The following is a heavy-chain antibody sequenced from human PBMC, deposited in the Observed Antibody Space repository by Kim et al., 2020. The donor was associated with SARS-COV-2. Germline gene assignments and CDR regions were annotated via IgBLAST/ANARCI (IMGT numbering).Heavy chain of an antibody. CDR3: ARARSSWYFDY. Sequence: EKFYSGSVKGRFTISREDGKNSLYLQMNTRRAGDTAVYYCARARSSWYFDYWGQGTLVTVSS. J-gene: IGHJ4*02. CDR2: EK. V-gene: IGHV3-13*01. D-gene: IGHD6-13*01.